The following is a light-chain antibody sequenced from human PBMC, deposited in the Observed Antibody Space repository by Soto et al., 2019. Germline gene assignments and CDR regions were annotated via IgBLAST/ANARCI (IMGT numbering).Light chain of an antibody. Sequence: QSALTQPPSLSGTPGQRVTISCSGSNSNIGRYSVNWYQHFPGTAPKILIYSDDERPSGVPDRFSGSKSGTSASLAISGTQAMDEADYYCQAWDSSSHVVFGGGTKVTVL. CDR3: QAWDSSSHVV. CDR2: SDD. CDR1: NSNIGRYS. V-gene: IGLV1-44*01. J-gene: IGLJ2*01.